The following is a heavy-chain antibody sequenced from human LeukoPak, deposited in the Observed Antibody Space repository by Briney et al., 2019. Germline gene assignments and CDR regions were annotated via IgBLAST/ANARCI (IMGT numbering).Heavy chain of an antibody. V-gene: IGHV4-59*01. CDR3: ARGIPATNEGYYFDY. J-gene: IGHJ4*02. Sequence: PSETLSLTCSVSGGSITDYFWTWIRQPPGKGLEWIGYIYYNGVTNYNPSLKSRVTISIDTSKSQFSLKLRSVTAAGTAVYYCARGIPATNEGYYFDYWGQGTLVTVSS. CDR1: GGSITDYF. D-gene: IGHD1-26*01. CDR2: IYYNGVT.